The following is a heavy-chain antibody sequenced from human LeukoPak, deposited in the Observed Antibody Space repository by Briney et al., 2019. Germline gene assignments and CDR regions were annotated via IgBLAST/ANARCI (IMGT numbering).Heavy chain of an antibody. CDR3: AREAANFDY. CDR2: ISGSSGST. CDR1: GFTFSAYA. V-gene: IGHV3-23*01. J-gene: IGHJ4*02. Sequence: PGGFLRVSCAASGFTFSAYAMSWVRQAPGKGLEWVSVISGSSGSTYYADSVKGRFTISRDNSKSTLYLQMNGLRAEDTAVYYCAREAANFDYWGQGTLVTVSP.